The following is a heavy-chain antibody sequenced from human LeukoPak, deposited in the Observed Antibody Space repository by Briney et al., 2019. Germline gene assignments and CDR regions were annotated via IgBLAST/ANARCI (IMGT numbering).Heavy chain of an antibody. CDR1: GGSFSGYY. V-gene: IGHV4-34*01. Sequence: SETLSLTCAVYGGSFSGYYWSWIRQPPGKGLEWIGEINHSGSTNYNPSLKSRVTISVDTSKNQFSQKLSSVTAADTAVYYCAESIAVAGHYFDYWGQGTLVTVSS. D-gene: IGHD6-19*01. J-gene: IGHJ4*02. CDR3: AESIAVAGHYFDY. CDR2: INHSGST.